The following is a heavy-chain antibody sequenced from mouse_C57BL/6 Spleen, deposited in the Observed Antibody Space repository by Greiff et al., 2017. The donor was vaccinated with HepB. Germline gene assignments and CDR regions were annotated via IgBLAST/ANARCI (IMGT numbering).Heavy chain of an antibody. CDR1: GYTFTDYE. Sequence: VKLMESGAELVRPGASVTLSCKASGYTFTDYEMHWVKQTPVHGLEWIGAIDPETGGTAYNQKFKGKAILTADKSSSTAYMELRSLTSEDSAVYYCTRGWDYVFAYWGQGTLVTVSA. J-gene: IGHJ3*01. CDR2: IDPETGGT. D-gene: IGHD2-4*01. V-gene: IGHV1-15*01. CDR3: TRGWDYVFAY.